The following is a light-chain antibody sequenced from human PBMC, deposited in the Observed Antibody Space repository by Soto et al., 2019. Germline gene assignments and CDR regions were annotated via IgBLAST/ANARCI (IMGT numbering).Light chain of an antibody. J-gene: IGKJ1*01. Sequence: DFVLTQSPDSLAVSLGERATINCKSSQSVLFSSNNRNYLAWYQQKPGQPPKLLIYWASTRESGVPDRFSGSGSGTDFTLTISSLQAADVAVYYCQQYYGTRLTFGQGTKVEIK. V-gene: IGKV4-1*01. CDR2: WAS. CDR1: QSVLFSSNNRNY. CDR3: QQYYGTRLT.